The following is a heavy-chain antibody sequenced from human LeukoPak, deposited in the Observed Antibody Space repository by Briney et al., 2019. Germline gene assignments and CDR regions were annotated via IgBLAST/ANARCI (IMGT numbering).Heavy chain of an antibody. Sequence: PGGSLRLSCAASGFTFSSYEMNWARQAPGKGLEWVSYISSSGSTIYYADSVKGRFTISRDNAKNSLYLQMNSLRAEDTAVYYCARVEGGKDYGDFDYWGQGTLVTVSS. CDR2: ISSSGSTI. D-gene: IGHD4-17*01. J-gene: IGHJ4*02. V-gene: IGHV3-48*03. CDR1: GFTFSSYE. CDR3: ARVEGGKDYGDFDY.